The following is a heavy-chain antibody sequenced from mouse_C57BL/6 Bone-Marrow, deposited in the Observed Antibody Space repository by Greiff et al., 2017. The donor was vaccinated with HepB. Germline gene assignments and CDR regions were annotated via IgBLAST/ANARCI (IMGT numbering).Heavy chain of an antibody. J-gene: IGHJ2*01. CDR2: ISYDGSN. V-gene: IGHV3-6*01. CDR1: GYSITSGYY. D-gene: IGHD4-1*01. Sequence: EVQLQESGPGLVKPSQSLSLTCSVTGYSITSGYYWNWIRQFPGNKLEWMGYISYDGSNNYNPSLKNRISITRDTSKNQFFLKLNSVTTEDTATYYCARVGDWGLDYWGQGTTLTVSS. CDR3: ARVGDWGLDY.